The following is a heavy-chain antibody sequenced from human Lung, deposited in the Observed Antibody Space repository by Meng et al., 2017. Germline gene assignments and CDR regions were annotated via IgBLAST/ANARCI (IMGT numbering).Heavy chain of an antibody. CDR1: GGSICSSNYY. V-gene: IGHV4-30-4*01. CDR2: IYNSGST. J-gene: IGHJ2*01. CDR3: ARGQKGYFDL. Sequence: QGQLREPGPRLLKPSQTLPLTCTVSGGSICSSNYYWSWIRQPPGKGLEWSGHIYNSGSTYYNPSLKSRITISVDTSKNQFSLKLSSVTAADTAVYYCARGQKGYFDLWGRGTLVTVSS.